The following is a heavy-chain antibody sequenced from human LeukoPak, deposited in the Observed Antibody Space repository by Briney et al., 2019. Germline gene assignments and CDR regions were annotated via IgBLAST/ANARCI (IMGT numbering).Heavy chain of an antibody. CDR3: ARPGGIAAAGYFDL. V-gene: IGHV4-39*07. D-gene: IGHD6-13*01. J-gene: IGHJ2*01. CDR2: IYYGVTT. Sequence: SETLSLTCTVSDGSISSSTYYWAWIRQPPVKGLEWIGSIYYGVTTYYNPSLKSRVTISVDTSKNQFSLKLSSVTAADTAVYYCARPGGIAAAGYFDLWGRGTLVTVSS. CDR1: DGSISSSTYY.